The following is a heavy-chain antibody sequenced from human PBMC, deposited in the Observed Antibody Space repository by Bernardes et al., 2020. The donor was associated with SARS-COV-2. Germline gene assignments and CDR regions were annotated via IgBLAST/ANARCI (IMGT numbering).Heavy chain of an antibody. CDR2: INHSGST. D-gene: IGHD1-1*01. V-gene: IGHV4-34*01. Sequence: SETLSVTCAVYGGSFSGYYWSWIRQPPGKGLEWIGEINHSGSTNYNPSLKSRVTISVDTSKNQFSLKLSSVTAADTAVYYCARGSGTTSYYGMDVWGQGTTVTVSS. CDR3: ARGSGTTSYYGMDV. J-gene: IGHJ6*02. CDR1: GGSFSGYY.